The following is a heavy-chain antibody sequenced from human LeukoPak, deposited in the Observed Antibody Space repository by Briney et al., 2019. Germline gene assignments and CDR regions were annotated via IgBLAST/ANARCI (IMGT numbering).Heavy chain of an antibody. CDR3: ARGLRDFPAFDS. Sequence: VASVKVSCKASGYTFSNYGISWVRQAPGQGLEWMGWISSYNDNTNYAQKLQGRVTMTTDTSTSTAYMELRSLRSDDTAVYYCARGLRDFPAFDSWGQGTLVTVSS. J-gene: IGHJ4*02. V-gene: IGHV1-18*01. CDR1: GYTFSNYG. CDR2: ISSYNDNT. D-gene: IGHD2-2*01.